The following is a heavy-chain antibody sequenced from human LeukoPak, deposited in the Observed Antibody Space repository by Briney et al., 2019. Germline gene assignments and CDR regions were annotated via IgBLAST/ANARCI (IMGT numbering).Heavy chain of an antibody. V-gene: IGHV4-61*02. CDR1: GGSISSSSYY. D-gene: IGHD1-26*01. CDR3: ARWSGSYWGNYFDY. Sequence: PSETLSLTCTVSGGSISSSSYYWSWIRQPAGKGLEWIGRIYTSGSTNYNPSLKSRVTISVDTSKNQFSLKLSSVTAADTAVYYCARWSGSYWGNYFDYWGQGTLVTVSS. CDR2: IYTSGST. J-gene: IGHJ4*02.